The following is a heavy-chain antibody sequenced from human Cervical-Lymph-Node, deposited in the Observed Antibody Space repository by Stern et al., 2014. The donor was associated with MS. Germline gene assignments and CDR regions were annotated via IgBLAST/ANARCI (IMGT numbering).Heavy chain of an antibody. J-gene: IGHJ4*02. D-gene: IGHD5-18*01. V-gene: IGHV4-39*01. CDR3: ARHTAMVSNFDY. Sequence: QVQLQESGPGLVKPSETLSLTCTVSGGSISSSSYYWGWIRQPPGKGLEWIGSIYYSGSTYYNPSLKSRVTISVDTSKKQFSLKRSSGTAADTAVYYCARHTAMVSNFDYWGQGTLVTVSS. CDR2: IYYSGST. CDR1: GGSISSSSYY.